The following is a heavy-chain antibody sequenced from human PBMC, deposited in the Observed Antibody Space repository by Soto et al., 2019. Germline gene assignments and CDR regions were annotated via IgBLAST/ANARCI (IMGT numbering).Heavy chain of an antibody. D-gene: IGHD3-22*01. J-gene: IGHJ4*02. CDR3: AKDQTMIGAYFDY. CDR1: GFTFSSDG. CDR2: ISYDGSNK. Sequence: QVQLVESGGGVVQPGRSLRLSCAASGFTFSSDGMHWVRQAPGKGLEWVAVISYDGSNKYYADSVKGRFTISRDNYKNTPYLPMNSLRAEDTAVYYCAKDQTMIGAYFDYWGQGTLVTVSS. V-gene: IGHV3-30*18.